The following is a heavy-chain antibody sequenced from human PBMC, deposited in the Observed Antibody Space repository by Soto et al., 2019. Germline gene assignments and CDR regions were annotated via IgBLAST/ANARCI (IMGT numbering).Heavy chain of an antibody. V-gene: IGHV3-7*01. CDR1: GFTFSTYW. Sequence: EVQLVXSGGGLVQPGGSLRLPCAASGFTFSTYWMTWVRQPPGKGLEWVASINQDGSERYYVDSVRGRFTXSRXXAKXXXXXXXXXXXAXXXXVXYCVXGGXXFVYWGQGTLVTVSP. J-gene: IGHJ4*02. D-gene: IGHD3-16*01. CDR2: INQDGSER. CDR3: VXGGXXFVY.